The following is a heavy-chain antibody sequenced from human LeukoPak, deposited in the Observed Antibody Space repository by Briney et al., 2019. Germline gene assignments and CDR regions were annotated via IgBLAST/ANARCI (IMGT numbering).Heavy chain of an antibody. CDR2: IRSKAYCGTT. J-gene: IGHJ6*02. Sequence: SLRLSCTTSGFNFGDHAMTWVRQAPGKGLEWVGFIRSKAYCGTTEYAASVKGRFTISRDDSKSVVYLQMNSLKSEDTAVYYCSRGPIQLWVHNGVDVWGQGTTVTVSS. D-gene: IGHD5-18*01. V-gene: IGHV3-49*04. CDR1: GFNFGDHA. CDR3: SRGPIQLWVHNGVDV.